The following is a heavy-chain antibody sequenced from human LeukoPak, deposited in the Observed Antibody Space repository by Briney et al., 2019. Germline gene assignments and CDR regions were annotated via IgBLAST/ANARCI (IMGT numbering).Heavy chain of an antibody. V-gene: IGHV3-30-3*01. Sequence: GGSLRLSCAASGFTFSTYAMHWVRQAPGKGLEWVTFISYDGNNKYYADSVNGRLTISRDNSKNTVYLQMNSLRAEDTAVYFCAREDYYYASSGYYPYYFDSWGQGTLVTVSS. CDR3: AREDYYYASSGYYPYYFDS. D-gene: IGHD3-22*01. J-gene: IGHJ4*02. CDR1: GFTFSTYA. CDR2: ISYDGNNK.